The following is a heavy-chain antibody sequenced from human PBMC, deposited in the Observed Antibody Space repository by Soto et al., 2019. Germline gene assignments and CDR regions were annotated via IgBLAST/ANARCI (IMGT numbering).Heavy chain of an antibody. CDR2: ISSSSSYI. Sequence: EVQLVESGGGLVKPGGSLRLSCAASGFTFSSYSMNWVRQAPGKGLEWVSSISSSSSYIYYADSVKGRFTISRDNAKNSLYLQMNSLRAEDTAVYYCARDSYNSRSWILGNAFDIWGQGTMVTVSS. CDR1: GFTFSSYS. V-gene: IGHV3-21*01. CDR3: ARDSYNSRSWILGNAFDI. J-gene: IGHJ3*02. D-gene: IGHD6-13*01.